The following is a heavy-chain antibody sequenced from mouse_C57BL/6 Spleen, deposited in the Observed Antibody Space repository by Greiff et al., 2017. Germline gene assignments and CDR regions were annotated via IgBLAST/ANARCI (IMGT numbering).Heavy chain of an antibody. D-gene: IGHD2-4*01. CDR2: IRNKANGYTT. CDR1: GFTFTDYY. V-gene: IGHV7-3*01. CDR3: ARWDDYDDGHWYFDV. Sequence: EVQLVESGGGLVQPGGSLSLSCAASGFTFTDYYMSWVRQPPGKALEWLGFIRNKANGYTTEYSASVKGRFTISRDNSQSILYLQMNALRAEDSATYYCARWDDYDDGHWYFDVWGTGTTVTVSS. J-gene: IGHJ1*03.